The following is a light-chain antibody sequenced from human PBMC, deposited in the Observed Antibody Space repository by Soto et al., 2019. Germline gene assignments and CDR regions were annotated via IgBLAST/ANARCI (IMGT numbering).Light chain of an antibody. CDR1: QGISNY. J-gene: IGKJ1*01. CDR2: AAS. Sequence: DIQMTQSPSAMSASVGDRVTITCRASQGISNYLAWFQQKPGKVPKRLIYAASSLQSGVPSRFSGSGSGTKFTLTISSLQPKNLETYYCLQQNSYPWTFAQGTKVETK. CDR3: LQQNSYPWT. V-gene: IGKV1-17*03.